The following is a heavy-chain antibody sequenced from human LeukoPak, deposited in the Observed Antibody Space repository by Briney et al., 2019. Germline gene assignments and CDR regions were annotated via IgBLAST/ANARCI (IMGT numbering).Heavy chain of an antibody. D-gene: IGHD4-17*01. CDR2: ISSSSYI. V-gene: IGHV3-21*01. CDR3: ARDRRTTVTED. CDR1: GFTFSSYS. Sequence: GGSLRLSCAASGFTFSSYSMNWVRQAPGKGLEWVSSISSSSYIYYADSVKGRFTISRDNAKNSLYLQMNSLRAEDTAVYYCARDRRTTVTEDWGQGTLVTVSS. J-gene: IGHJ4*02.